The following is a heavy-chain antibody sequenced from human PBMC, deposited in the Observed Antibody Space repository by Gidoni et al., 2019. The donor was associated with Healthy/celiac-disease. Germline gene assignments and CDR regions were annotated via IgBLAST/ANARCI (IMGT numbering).Heavy chain of an antibody. D-gene: IGHD1-26*01. CDR1: GFTFGTYA. J-gene: IGHJ4*02. CDR2: ISGSGGST. Sequence: EVQLLESGGGLVQPGGSLRLSCAASGFTFGTYAMSWVRQAPGKGLEWVSVISGSGGSTYYADSVKGRFTISRDNSKNTLHLQMNSLRAEDTAVYYCARTPAYLQKVGATYFDYWGQGTLVTVSS. CDR3: ARTPAYLQKVGATYFDY. V-gene: IGHV3-23*01.